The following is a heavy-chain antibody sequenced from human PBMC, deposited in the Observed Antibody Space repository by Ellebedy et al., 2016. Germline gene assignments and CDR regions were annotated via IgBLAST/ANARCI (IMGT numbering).Heavy chain of an antibody. D-gene: IGHD5-18*01. Sequence: GESLKISCAASGFTFSSYSMNWVRQAPGKGLEWVSYISSSSSTIYYADSVKGRFTISRDNAKNSLYLQMNSLRDEDTAVYYCARANVDTANYYMDVWGKGTTVTVSS. V-gene: IGHV3-48*02. CDR1: GFTFSSYS. CDR3: ARANVDTANYYMDV. CDR2: ISSSSSTI. J-gene: IGHJ6*03.